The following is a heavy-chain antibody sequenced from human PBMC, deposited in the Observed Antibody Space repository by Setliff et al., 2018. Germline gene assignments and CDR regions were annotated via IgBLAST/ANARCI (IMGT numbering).Heavy chain of an antibody. CDR1: GASINSSTFF. D-gene: IGHD2-15*01. CDR2: IYYSGTT. CDR3: ARTRYGLGGRPY. J-gene: IGHJ4*02. Sequence: SETLSLTCIVSGASINSSTFFWGWIRQPPGKGLEWIGSIYYSGTTYYNPSVRSRVTISVDTSKNQFSLRLTSVTAADTAIYYCARTRYGLGGRPYWGQGTLVTVSS. V-gene: IGHV4-39*01.